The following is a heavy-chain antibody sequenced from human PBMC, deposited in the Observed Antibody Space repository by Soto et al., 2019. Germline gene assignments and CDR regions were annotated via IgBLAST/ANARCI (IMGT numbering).Heavy chain of an antibody. CDR1: GGSIANGYYY. CDR2: IYHSGRT. Sequence: SETLSLTCTVSGGSIANGYYYWSWVRQNPGKGLEWIGHIYHSGRTYYRPSLKSRVTISVDTSKSQFSLNLSSVTAADTAVYYCARWVEVSLDYFDSWGQGTPVTVSS. J-gene: IGHJ4*02. V-gene: IGHV4-31*03. CDR3: ARWVEVSLDYFDS. D-gene: IGHD2-15*01.